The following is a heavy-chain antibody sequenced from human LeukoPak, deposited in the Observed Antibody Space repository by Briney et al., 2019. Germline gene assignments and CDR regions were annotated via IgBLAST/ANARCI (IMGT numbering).Heavy chain of an antibody. V-gene: IGHV4-59*01. J-gene: IGHJ4*02. CDR2: IYYSGST. Sequence: SETLSLTCTGSGGSISSYYWSWIRQPPGKGLEGIGYIYYSGSTNYNPSLKSRVTISVDTSKNQFSLRLSSVTAADTAVYYCARDRAGFDYWGQGTLVTVSS. D-gene: IGHD3-10*01. CDR1: GGSISSYY. CDR3: ARDRAGFDY.